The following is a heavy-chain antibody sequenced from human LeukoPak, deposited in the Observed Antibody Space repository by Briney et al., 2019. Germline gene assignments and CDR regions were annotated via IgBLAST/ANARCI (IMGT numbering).Heavy chain of an antibody. CDR3: AKDHGSSDWYYFDY. V-gene: IGHV3-30*18. J-gene: IGHJ4*02. Sequence: GGTLRLSCAASGFTFSYYGMRWVRQAPGKGVEGGADITYDGSNKYYTDSVKGRFTIYRDNYKNKLYVQMNTVRAEDTAVYYCAKDHGSSDWYYFDYWGQGTLVTVSS. D-gene: IGHD6-13*01. CDR1: GFTFSYYG. CDR2: ITYDGSNK.